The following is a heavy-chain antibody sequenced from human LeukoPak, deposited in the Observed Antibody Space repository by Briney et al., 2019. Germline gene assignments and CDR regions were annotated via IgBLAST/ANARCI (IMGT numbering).Heavy chain of an antibody. CDR2: TIPIYGTA. V-gene: IGHV1-69*13. CDR1: GGTLNNYA. J-gene: IGHJ6*02. D-gene: IGHD2-21*02. CDR3: ARARDRNYYFHGVDV. Sequence: GASVKVSCKASGGTLNNYAINWVRQAPGQGLEWVGGTIPIYGTAHYAQKFQGRVTITADESTSTGYMELSSLRSEDTAVYYCARARDRNYYFHGVDVWGQGTTVTVSS.